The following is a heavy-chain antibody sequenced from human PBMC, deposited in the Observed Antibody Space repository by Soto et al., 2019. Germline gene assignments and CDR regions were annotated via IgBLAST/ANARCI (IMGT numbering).Heavy chain of an antibody. J-gene: IGHJ6*02. D-gene: IGHD4-17*01. CDR2: IYYSGST. CDR3: ARDSSRTVSYYYYYGMDV. CDR1: GGSISSGGYY. V-gene: IGHV4-31*03. Sequence: PSETLSLTCTVSGGSISSGGYYWSWIRQHPGKGLEWIGHIYYSGSTYYNPSLKSRVTISVDTSKNQFSLKLSSVTAADTAVYYCARDSSRTVSYYYYYGMDVWGQGTTVTVSS.